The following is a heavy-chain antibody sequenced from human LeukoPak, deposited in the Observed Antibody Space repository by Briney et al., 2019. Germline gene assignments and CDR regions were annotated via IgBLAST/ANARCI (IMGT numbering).Heavy chain of an antibody. D-gene: IGHD3-22*01. J-gene: IGHJ4*02. V-gene: IGHV3-23*01. Sequence: GGSLRLSCAASGFTFSSYAMSWVRQAPGKGLEWVSTINGGGAYTYYADSVKGRFTISRDNSKNTLYLQMTSLTAEDTAIYYCARAMISGSDYWGQGTLVTVSS. CDR2: INGGGAYT. CDR1: GFTFSSYA. CDR3: ARAMISGSDY.